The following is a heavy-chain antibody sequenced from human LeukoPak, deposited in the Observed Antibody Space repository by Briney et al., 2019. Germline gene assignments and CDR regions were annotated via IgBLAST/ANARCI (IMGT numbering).Heavy chain of an antibody. Sequence: GGSLSLSCAASGFTIDYYAMYCVRPGPRKGLEWVFLISREGDRTYYTYSVKGRFSSSRDNSRNSLYLQMNSLRLEDTALYYCGRGGFYYGVDVWGKGTTVTVSS. CDR2: ISREGDRT. J-gene: IGHJ6*04. CDR1: GFTIDYYA. V-gene: IGHV3-43D*04. CDR3: GRGGFYYGVDV. D-gene: IGHD2-15*01.